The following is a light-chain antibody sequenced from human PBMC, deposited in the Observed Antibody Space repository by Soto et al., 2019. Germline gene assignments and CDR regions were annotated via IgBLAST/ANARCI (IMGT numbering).Light chain of an antibody. CDR1: QSVSSSY. CDR3: QQYSNWPIT. Sequence: IVLTQSPGTLSFSPGGIATLSCRASQSVSSSYLAWYQQKPGQAPRLLIYGASSRATGIPARFSGSGSGTDFTLTFSSLEPEDFAVYYCQQYSNWPITFGQGTRLEIK. CDR2: GAS. J-gene: IGKJ5*01. V-gene: IGKV3D-20*02.